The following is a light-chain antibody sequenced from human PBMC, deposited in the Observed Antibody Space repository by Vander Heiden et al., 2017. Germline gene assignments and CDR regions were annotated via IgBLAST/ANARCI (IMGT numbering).Light chain of an antibody. J-gene: IGLJ3*02. Sequence: QSALTQPAPVSGSPGQSITISCTGTSSDIGDYNYVYWYQQYPGKVPKLMIYEVSNRPSGVSNRFSGSKSGNTASLTISGLQAEDEADYYCSSYTSRSTWVFGGGTKLTVL. CDR2: EVS. CDR3: SSYTSRSTWV. CDR1: SSDIGDYNY. V-gene: IGLV2-14*01.